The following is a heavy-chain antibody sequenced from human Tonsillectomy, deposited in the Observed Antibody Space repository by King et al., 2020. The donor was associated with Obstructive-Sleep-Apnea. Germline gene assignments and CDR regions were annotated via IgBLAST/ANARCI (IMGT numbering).Heavy chain of an antibody. CDR3: TKHHGDPSGWNFDS. V-gene: IGHV3-30*02. Sequence: VQLVESGGGVVQPGRSLRLSCAASGFSISNYDMHWVRQAPGKGLEWVGFISSDGTNNAYGDTVRGRFTTSRDQSKNAVHLQMSSLRAEDTAVYYCTKHHGDPSGWNFDSWGQGTLVSVSS. J-gene: IGHJ4*02. CDR1: GFSISNYD. D-gene: IGHD6-19*01. CDR2: ISSDGTNN.